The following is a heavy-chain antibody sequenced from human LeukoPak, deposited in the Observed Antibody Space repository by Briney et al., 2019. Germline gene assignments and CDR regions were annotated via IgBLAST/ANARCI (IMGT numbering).Heavy chain of an antibody. CDR3: ARVYGSGYDFRGAFDI. V-gene: IGHV4-59*01. CDR2: IYYSGST. CDR1: GGSISTYY. J-gene: IGHJ3*02. Sequence: SETLSLTCTVSGGSISTYYWSWIRQPPGKGLEWIGYIYYSGSTNYNPPLKSRVTISVDTSKNQFSLKLSSVTAADTAVYYCARVYGSGYDFRGAFDIWGQGTMVTVSS. D-gene: IGHD5-12*01.